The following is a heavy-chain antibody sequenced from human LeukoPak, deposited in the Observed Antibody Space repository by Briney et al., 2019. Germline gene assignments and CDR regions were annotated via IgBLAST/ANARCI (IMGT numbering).Heavy chain of an antibody. V-gene: IGHV1-24*01. CDR1: GYTLTELS. D-gene: IGHD2-8*02. Sequence: EASVKVSCKGSGYTLTELSMHWVRQAPGKGLEWMGGFDPKSGGTNYAQKFQGRVTMTTDTSTSTAYMELRSLRSDDTAVYYCGEGPPTGTFDYWGGRTLVTVSS. J-gene: IGHJ4*02. CDR3: GEGPPTGTFDY. CDR2: FDPKSGGT.